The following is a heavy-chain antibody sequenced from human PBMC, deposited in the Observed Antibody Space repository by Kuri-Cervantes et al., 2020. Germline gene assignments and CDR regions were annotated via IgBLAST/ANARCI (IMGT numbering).Heavy chain of an antibody. J-gene: IGHJ3*02. CDR3: ARDQRATGAFDI. D-gene: IGHD6-25*01. CDR2: IKSKTDGGTT. CDR1: GFTFSNAW. V-gene: IGHV3-15*01. Sequence: GEFLKISCAASGFTFSNAWMSWVRQAPGKGLEWVGRIKSKTDGGTTDYAAPVKGRFTISRDDSKNTLYLQMNSLRAEDTAVYYCARDQRATGAFDIWGQGTMVTVSS.